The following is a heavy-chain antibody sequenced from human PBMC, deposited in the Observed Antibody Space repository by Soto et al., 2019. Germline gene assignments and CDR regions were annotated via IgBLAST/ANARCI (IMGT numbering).Heavy chain of an antibody. V-gene: IGHV3-74*01. J-gene: IGHJ4*02. CDR1: GFDFRSNW. D-gene: IGHD1-26*01. CDR2: INPEETTT. CDR3: TRDTFGARDY. Sequence: PGGSLRLSGSASGFDFRSNWMHWARQAPGKGLVWVSRINPEETTTTYADPVKGRFTISRDNALGTLYLQMNSLRVEDTAVYYCTRDTFGARDYWGQGTLVTVPS.